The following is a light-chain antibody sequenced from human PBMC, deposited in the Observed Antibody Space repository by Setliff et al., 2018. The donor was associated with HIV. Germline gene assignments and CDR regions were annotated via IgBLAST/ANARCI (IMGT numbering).Light chain of an antibody. V-gene: IGLV2-14*03. Sequence: LAQTASVSGSPGQSITIACTGTTSDIAAFKYISWYQQHPGTAPKLIIYEVSNRPSGVSYRFSGSKSGNTASLTISGLQAEDEADYYCSSYTSTDTWVFGGGTRSPS. CDR1: TSDIAAFKY. CDR2: EVS. CDR3: SSYTSTDTWV. J-gene: IGLJ3*02.